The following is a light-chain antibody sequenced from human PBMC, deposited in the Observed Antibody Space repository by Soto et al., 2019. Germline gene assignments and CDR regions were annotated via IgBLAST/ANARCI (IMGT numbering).Light chain of an antibody. Sequence: ETVLTKSPGTLSLSPGERATLSCRASSAVSSIYLAWYQQKPGQAPRLLIYGASSRATGIPDRFSGSGSGTDFTLTISRLEPEDFGVYYCQQYESSLTFGGGTMVEIK. V-gene: IGKV3-20*01. CDR1: SAVSSIY. J-gene: IGKJ4*01. CDR3: QQYESSLT. CDR2: GAS.